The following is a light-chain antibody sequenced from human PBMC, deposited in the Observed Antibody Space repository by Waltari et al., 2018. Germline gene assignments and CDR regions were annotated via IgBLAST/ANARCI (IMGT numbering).Light chain of an antibody. V-gene: IGKV4-1*01. CDR3: QQYYSSPLT. CDR1: QSILYSADNGNY. J-gene: IGKJ3*01. CDR2: WES. Sequence: DIVMTQSPDSLAVSLGERATINFKSSQSILYSADNGNYLAWYQKKPGKPPRLLIYWESTRASGVPDRFSGAGSGTDFNFTISSLQAEDVAVYYCQQYYSSPLTFGPGTKVDIK.